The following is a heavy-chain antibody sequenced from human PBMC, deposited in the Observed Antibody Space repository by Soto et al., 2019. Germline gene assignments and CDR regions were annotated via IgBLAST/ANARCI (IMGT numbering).Heavy chain of an antibody. J-gene: IGHJ4*02. Sequence: SQTLSLTCAISGDSFSSNSAAWNWIRQSPSRGLEWLGRTYYRSKWYNDYVESVKSRIIINPDTSKNQFSLQLNSVTPEDTAVDYCVMTGYSSRSSDYWGQGTLVTVSS. CDR1: GDSFSSNSAA. CDR2: TYYRSKWYN. V-gene: IGHV6-1*01. CDR3: VMTGYSSRSSDY. D-gene: IGHD3-9*01.